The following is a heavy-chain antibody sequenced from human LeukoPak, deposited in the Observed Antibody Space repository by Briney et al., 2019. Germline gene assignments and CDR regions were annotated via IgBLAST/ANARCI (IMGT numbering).Heavy chain of an antibody. CDR2: ISYDGSNK. D-gene: IGHD1-26*01. CDR3: ANSWEPNHGCDY. J-gene: IGHJ4*02. V-gene: IGHV3-30*04. CDR1: GFTFSRYV. Sequence: PGGSLRLSCAASGFTFSRYVLHWVRQAPGKGLKWVAVISYDGSNKYYADSVKGRFTISRDNSKNTLYLQMNSLRTEDTAMYYCANSWEPNHGCDYWGQGTLVTVSS.